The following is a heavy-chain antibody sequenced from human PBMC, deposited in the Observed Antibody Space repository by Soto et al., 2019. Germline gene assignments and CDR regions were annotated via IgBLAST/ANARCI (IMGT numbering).Heavy chain of an antibody. CDR2: ISGSGGST. Sequence: EVQLLESGGALVQPGGSLRLSCAVSGININNYVMSWVRQAPGKGLEWASFISGSGGSTYYADSVKGRFTISRDNSKNTLYLQMNSLRAEDTAVYYCAKGWGDYWGQGTQVTVSS. CDR3: AKGWGDY. V-gene: IGHV3-23*01. J-gene: IGHJ4*02. CDR1: GININNYV. D-gene: IGHD7-27*01.